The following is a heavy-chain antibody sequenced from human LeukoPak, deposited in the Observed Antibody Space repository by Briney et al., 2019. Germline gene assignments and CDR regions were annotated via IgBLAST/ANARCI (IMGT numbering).Heavy chain of an antibody. CDR2: IGTYNANP. CDR3: ARGEAGGAFDV. J-gene: IGHJ3*01. CDR1: GYTFTNYA. Sequence: GALVKLSCKASGYTFTNYAISWVRQAPGQGLEGMGWIGTYNANPAYTQRLQGRVTMTTETSTRTAYMAWRSLQSADKAVYYSARGEAGGAFDVWARGTMVSVS. V-gene: IGHV1-18*01.